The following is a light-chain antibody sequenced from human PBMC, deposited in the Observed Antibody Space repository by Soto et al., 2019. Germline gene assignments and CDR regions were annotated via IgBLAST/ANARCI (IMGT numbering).Light chain of an antibody. CDR2: DVS. CDR3: SSYTSSSRPYV. V-gene: IGLV2-14*01. J-gene: IGLJ1*01. Sequence: QSALTQPASVSGSPGQSITISCTGTSSDVGGYNYVSWYQQHPGKAPKLMIYDVSNRPSGVSNRFSGSKSGNTASLTISGLQAEDEADYYCSSYTSSSRPYVFGTGTKLTVL. CDR1: SSDVGGYNY.